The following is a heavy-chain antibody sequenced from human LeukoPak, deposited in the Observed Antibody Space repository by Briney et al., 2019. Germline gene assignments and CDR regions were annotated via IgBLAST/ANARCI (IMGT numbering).Heavy chain of an antibody. D-gene: IGHD6-13*01. Sequence: ASVKVSCKAAGYTFTSYDINWVRQATGQGLEWMGWMNPNSGNTGYAQKFQGRVTMTRNTSISTAYMELSSLRSEDTAVYYCASTSGYRSSWCERDDYWGQGTLVTVSS. CDR1: GYTFTSYD. CDR3: ASTSGYRSSWCERDDY. CDR2: MNPNSGNT. V-gene: IGHV1-8*01. J-gene: IGHJ4*02.